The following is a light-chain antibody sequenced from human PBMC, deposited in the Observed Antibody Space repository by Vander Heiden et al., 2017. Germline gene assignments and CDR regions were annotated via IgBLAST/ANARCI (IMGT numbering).Light chain of an antibody. CDR2: AAS. CDR3: QQSSSMPWT. V-gene: IGKV1-39*01. Sequence: DIQMTQSPSSLSVSVGDRISITCRASQSISNYLNWYQKKSGSAPKLLIYAASVLQNGVPSRFSGSGSGTDFTLTISSLQPEDFATYYCQQSSSMPWTFGQGTKVEIK. J-gene: IGKJ1*01. CDR1: QSISNY.